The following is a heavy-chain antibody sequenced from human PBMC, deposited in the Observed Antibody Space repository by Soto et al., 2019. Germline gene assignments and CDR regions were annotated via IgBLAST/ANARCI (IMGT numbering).Heavy chain of an antibody. CDR2: ISGSGGST. Sequence: VGSLRLSCAASGFTFSSYAMSWVRQAPGKGLEWVSAISGSGGSTYYADSVKGRFTTSRDNSKNTLYLQMNSLRAEDTAVYYCAKQANVLRYFDWLNWGQGTLVTVSS. CDR3: AKQANVLRYFDWLN. CDR1: GFTFSSYA. D-gene: IGHD3-9*01. J-gene: IGHJ4*02. V-gene: IGHV3-23*01.